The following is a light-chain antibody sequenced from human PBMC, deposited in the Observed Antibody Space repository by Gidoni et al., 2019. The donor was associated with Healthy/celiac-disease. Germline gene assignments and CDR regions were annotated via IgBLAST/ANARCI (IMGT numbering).Light chain of an antibody. V-gene: IGLV3-19*01. CDR1: SLRSYY. CDR2: GKN. J-gene: IGLJ1*01. Sequence: SELTQDPAVSVSLGQTVRITCQGDSLRSYYASWYQQKPGQAPVLVIYGKNNRPSGIPDRFSGSSSGNTASLTIAGAQAEDEADYYCNSRDSSGNHYVFGTGTKVTIL. CDR3: NSRDSSGNHYV.